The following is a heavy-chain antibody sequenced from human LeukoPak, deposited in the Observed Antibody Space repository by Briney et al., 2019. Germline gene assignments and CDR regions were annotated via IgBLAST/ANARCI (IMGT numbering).Heavy chain of an antibody. V-gene: IGHV1-2*02. J-gene: IGHJ4*02. CDR1: GYTFTGYY. D-gene: IGHD3-10*01. CDR2: INSNSGGT. Sequence: ASVKVSCKASGYTFTGYYMHWVRQAPGQGLEWMGWINSNSGGTNYAQKFQGRVTMTRDTSISTAYMELSRLRSDDTAVYYCARDGGLLWFGNIDYWGQGTLVTVSS. CDR3: ARDGGLLWFGNIDY.